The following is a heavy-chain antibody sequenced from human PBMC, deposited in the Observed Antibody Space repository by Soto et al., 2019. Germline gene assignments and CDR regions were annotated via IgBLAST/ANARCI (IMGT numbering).Heavy chain of an antibody. CDR2: ISWDGGST. D-gene: IGHD3-22*01. Sequence: EVQLVESGGVVVQPGGSLRLSCAASGFTFDDYTMHWVRQAPGKGLEWVSLISWDGGSTYYADSVKGRFTISRDNSKNSLYLQMNSLRTEDTALYYCAKPNYYDSSGYDYWGQGTLVTVSS. V-gene: IGHV3-43*01. CDR3: AKPNYYDSSGYDY. J-gene: IGHJ4*02. CDR1: GFTFDDYT.